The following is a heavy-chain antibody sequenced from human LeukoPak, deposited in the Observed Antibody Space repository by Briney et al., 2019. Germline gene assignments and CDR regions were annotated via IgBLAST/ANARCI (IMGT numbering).Heavy chain of an antibody. D-gene: IGHD6-19*01. V-gene: IGHV3-21*01. CDR3: ARGGWVGAFDI. Sequence: GGSQRLSCAASGFTFSSYSMNWVRQAPGKGLEWVSSISSSSSYIYYADSVKGRFTISRDNAKNSLYLQMNSLRAEDTAVYYCARGGWVGAFDIWGQGTMVTVSS. CDR1: GFTFSSYS. CDR2: ISSSSSYI. J-gene: IGHJ3*02.